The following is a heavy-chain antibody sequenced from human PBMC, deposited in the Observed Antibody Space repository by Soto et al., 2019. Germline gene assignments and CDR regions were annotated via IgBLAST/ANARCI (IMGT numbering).Heavy chain of an antibody. Sequence: QVQLVQSGAEVKKPGASVKVSCKSSGYTFTSYGISWVRQAPGQGLEWMGWISAYNGNTKYAQKLQSRVTMTTDTSTSTVYMELRSLRSDDTAVYYCARDQSYGGAFDYWGQGTLVSVSS. J-gene: IGHJ4*02. CDR2: ISAYNGNT. CDR3: ARDQSYGGAFDY. D-gene: IGHD2-21*01. CDR1: GYTFTSYG. V-gene: IGHV1-18*01.